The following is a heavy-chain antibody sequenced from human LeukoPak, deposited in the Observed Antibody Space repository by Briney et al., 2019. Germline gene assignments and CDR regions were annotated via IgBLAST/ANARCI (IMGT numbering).Heavy chain of an antibody. CDR3: AKDPHTDLHPRYFDWLLRYYYYYMDV. CDR1: GFTFSSYG. D-gene: IGHD3-9*01. Sequence: GGSLRLSCAASGFTFSSYGMSWVRQAPGKGLEWVSAISGSGGSTYYADSVKGRFTISRDNSKNTLYLQMNNLRAEDTAVYYCAKDPHTDLHPRYFDWLLRYYYYYMDVWGKGTTVTVSS. CDR2: ISGSGGST. V-gene: IGHV3-23*01. J-gene: IGHJ6*03.